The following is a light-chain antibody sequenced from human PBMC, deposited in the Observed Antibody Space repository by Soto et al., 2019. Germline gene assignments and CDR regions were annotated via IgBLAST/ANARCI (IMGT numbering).Light chain of an antibody. CDR3: QQYNSYPYT. J-gene: IGKJ2*01. V-gene: IGKV1-5*03. CDR1: QSISSW. CDR2: KAS. Sequence: DIQMTQSPSTLSASVGDRVTISCRASQSISSWLAWFQQKPGKAPKLLIYKASGLESGVPSRFSGSGSGTEFTLTISSLQPDDFATYYCQQYNSYPYTFGQGTKLEIK.